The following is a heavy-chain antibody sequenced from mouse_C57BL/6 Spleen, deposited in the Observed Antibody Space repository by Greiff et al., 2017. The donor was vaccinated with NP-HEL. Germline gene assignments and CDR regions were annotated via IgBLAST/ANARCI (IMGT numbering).Heavy chain of an antibody. J-gene: IGHJ4*01. V-gene: IGHV1-39*01. D-gene: IGHD1-1*01. CDR2: ISPNYGTT. Sequence: EVQLQESGPELVKPGASVKISCKASGYSFTDYNMNRVKQSTGKSLEWIGVISPNYGTTSYIQKFKGKATLTVDQSSSTAYMQLNSLTSEDAAVYYCAREGYYDPMDYWGQGTSVTVSS. CDR3: AREGYYDPMDY. CDR1: GYSFTDYN.